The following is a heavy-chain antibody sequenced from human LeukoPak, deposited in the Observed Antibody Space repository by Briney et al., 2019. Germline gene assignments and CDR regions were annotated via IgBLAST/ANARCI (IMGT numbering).Heavy chain of an antibody. D-gene: IGHD6-13*01. CDR2: IIPILGIA. J-gene: IGHJ6*02. CDR1: GGTFSSYA. Sequence: ASVKVSCKASGGTFSSYAISLVRQAPGQGLEWMGRIIPILGIANYAQKFQGRVTITADKSTSTAYTELSSLKSEDTGVYYCARDHQQLVYMDYYGMDVWGQGTTVTVSS. V-gene: IGHV1-69*04. CDR3: ARDHQQLVYMDYYGMDV.